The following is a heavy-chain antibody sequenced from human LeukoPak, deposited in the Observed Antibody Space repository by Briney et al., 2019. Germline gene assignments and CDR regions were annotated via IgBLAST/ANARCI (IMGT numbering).Heavy chain of an antibody. CDR3: ARVRQWLDY. Sequence: SETLSLTCTVSGGSISSSSYYWGWIRQPPGKGLEWIGSIYYSGSTYYNPSLKSRVTISVDTSKNQFSLRLSSVTAADTAVYYCARVRQWLDYWGQGTLVTVSS. J-gene: IGHJ4*02. CDR2: IYYSGST. D-gene: IGHD6-19*01. V-gene: IGHV4-39*07. CDR1: GGSISSSSYY.